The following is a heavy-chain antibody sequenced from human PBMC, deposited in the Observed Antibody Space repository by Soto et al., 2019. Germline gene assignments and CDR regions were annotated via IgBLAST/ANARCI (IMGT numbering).Heavy chain of an antibody. D-gene: IGHD2-15*01. V-gene: IGHV1-2*04. Sequence: QVQLVQSGAEVKKPGASVKVSCKASGYTFTGYYMHWVRQAPGQGLEWMGWINPNSGGTNYAQKFQGWVNMTRDTSISTAYMELSRLRSDDTAVYYCARGYCSGGSCYATTDYYYYGMDVWGQGTTVTVSS. CDR2: INPNSGGT. CDR3: ARGYCSGGSCYATTDYYYYGMDV. CDR1: GYTFTGYY. J-gene: IGHJ6*02.